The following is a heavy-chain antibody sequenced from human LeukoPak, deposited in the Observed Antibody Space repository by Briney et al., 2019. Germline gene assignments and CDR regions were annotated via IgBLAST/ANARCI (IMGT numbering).Heavy chain of an antibody. V-gene: IGHV3-66*01. D-gene: IGHD2-15*01. J-gene: IGHJ4*02. CDR1: RFTLISKY. CDR2: IYSGGST. Sequence: GGSLRLSCAPSRFTLISKYLTWLRQAPGKGVEWLSVIYSGGSTYYADSVKGRFTISRDNSKHTLFLHMNSLSAEDTAGYYFARLVVGAALDYFDYGGEGTLVT. CDR3: ARLVVGAALDYFDY.